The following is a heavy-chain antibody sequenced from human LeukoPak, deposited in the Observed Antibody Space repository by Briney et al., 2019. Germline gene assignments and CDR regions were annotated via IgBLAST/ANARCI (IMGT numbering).Heavy chain of an antibody. V-gene: IGHV1-18*01. CDR3: ARHAGYSSSWYEY. Sequence: ASVKVSCKASGYTFTNYGITWVRQAPGQGLEWMGWISVNYGNTNYAQELQGRVTMTTDTSTATAYMELRSLRSDDTAVYYCARHAGYSSSWYEYWGQGTLVTVSS. CDR2: ISVNYGNT. J-gene: IGHJ4*02. CDR1: GYTFTNYG. D-gene: IGHD6-13*01.